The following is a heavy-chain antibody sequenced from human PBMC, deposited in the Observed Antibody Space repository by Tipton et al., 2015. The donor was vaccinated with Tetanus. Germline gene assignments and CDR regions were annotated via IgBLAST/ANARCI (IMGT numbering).Heavy chain of an antibody. CDR3: ARELDCSGGGCYSYGLDV. J-gene: IGHJ6*02. V-gene: IGHV3-33*01. CDR2: LWFDGGDE. CDR1: GFTFRSYG. Sequence: SLRLSCAAPGFTFRSYGMHWVRQAPGKGLEWVAVLWFDGGDEYYADSVKGRFTISRDNSKNTVYLQMNSLRAEDAAVYYCARELDCSGGGCYSYGLDVWGQGTTVTVSS. D-gene: IGHD2-15*01.